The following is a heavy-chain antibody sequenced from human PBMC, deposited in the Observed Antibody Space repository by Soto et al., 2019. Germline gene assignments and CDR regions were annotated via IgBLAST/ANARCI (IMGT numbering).Heavy chain of an antibody. CDR3: AKDISLGELSAPDH. D-gene: IGHD3-16*02. CDR2: MSWNRGSI. V-gene: IGHV3-9*01. J-gene: IGHJ4*02. CDR1: GFTFDDYA. Sequence: VQLVESGGGLVQPGRSLRLSCVASGFTFDDYAMHWVRQAPGKGLEWVSGMSWNRGSIVYADSVKGRFTISRDNAKNSLYQQMNSLRPEDAALYYCAKDISLGELSAPDHWGQGTLVTVSS.